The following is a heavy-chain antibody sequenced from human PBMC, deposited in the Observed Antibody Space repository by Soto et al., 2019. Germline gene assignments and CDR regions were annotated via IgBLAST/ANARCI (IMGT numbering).Heavy chain of an antibody. V-gene: IGHV1-69*01. D-gene: IGHD3-22*01. Sequence: QVQLVQSGAEVKKPGSSVKVSCKASVGTFSSYAISWVRQAPGQGLEWMGGIIPIFGTANYAQKFQGRVTITADESTSTAYMELSSLRSEDTAVYYCARERADYYDSSGYKANWFNPWGQGTLVTVSS. CDR3: ARERADYYDSSGYKANWFNP. CDR1: VGTFSSYA. J-gene: IGHJ5*02. CDR2: IIPIFGTA.